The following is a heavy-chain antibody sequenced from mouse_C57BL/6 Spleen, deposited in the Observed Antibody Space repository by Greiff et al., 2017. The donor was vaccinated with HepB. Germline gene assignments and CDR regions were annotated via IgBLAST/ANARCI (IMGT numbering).Heavy chain of an antibody. D-gene: IGHD1-1*01. J-gene: IGHJ2*01. Sequence: EVKVVESGAELVKPGASVKLSCTASGFNIKDYYMHWVKQRTEQGLEWIGRIDPEDGETKYAPKFQGKATITADTSSNTAYLQLSSLTSEDTAVYYCAFTTVVGSYFDYWGQGTTLTVSS. V-gene: IGHV14-2*01. CDR1: GFNIKDYY. CDR2: IDPEDGET. CDR3: AFTTVVGSYFDY.